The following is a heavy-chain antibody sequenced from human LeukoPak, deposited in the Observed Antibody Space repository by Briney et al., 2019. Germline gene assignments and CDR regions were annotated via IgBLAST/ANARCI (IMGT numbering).Heavy chain of an antibody. Sequence: AGGSLRLSCGVSGFTLSSYAMCWVRQAPGKGLEWVSGISRRGDKTFYADSMKGRFTISRDVSTNTLYLQMNSLRADDTAVYYCAKGILPNHYWGQETLVTVSS. CDR2: ISRRGDKT. CDR1: GFTLSSYA. CDR3: AKGILPNHY. J-gene: IGHJ4*02. V-gene: IGHV3-23*01.